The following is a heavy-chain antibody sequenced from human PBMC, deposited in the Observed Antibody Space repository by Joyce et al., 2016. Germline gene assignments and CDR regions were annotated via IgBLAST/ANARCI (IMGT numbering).Heavy chain of an antibody. CDR1: GFTVRNNY. D-gene: IGHD2-2*01. CDR2: VFSGGNT. Sequence: EVQLVESGGVLIQPGGSLRLSCAASGFTVRNNYMTWVRQAPGKGLGGVSVVFSGGNTFYADAVRGRFTISRDNSKNTLYLQINSLRAEDTGIYYCTTSPTVASWGQGTLVTVSS. CDR3: TTSPTVAS. J-gene: IGHJ5*01. V-gene: IGHV3-53*01.